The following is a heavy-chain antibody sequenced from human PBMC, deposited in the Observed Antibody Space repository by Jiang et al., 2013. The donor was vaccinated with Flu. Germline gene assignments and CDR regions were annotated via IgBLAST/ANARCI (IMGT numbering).Heavy chain of an antibody. CDR3: ASSTFGDYSSSWYPPYFQH. CDR2: ISAYNGNT. V-gene: IGHV1-18*01. J-gene: IGHJ1*01. CDR1: GYTFTSYG. D-gene: IGHD6-13*01. Sequence: SGAEVKKPGASVKVSCKASGYTFTSYGISWVRQAPGQGLEWMGWISAYNGNTNYAQKLQGRVTMTTDTSTSTAYMELRSLRSDDTAVYYCASSTFGDYSSSWYPPYFQHWGQGTLVTVSS.